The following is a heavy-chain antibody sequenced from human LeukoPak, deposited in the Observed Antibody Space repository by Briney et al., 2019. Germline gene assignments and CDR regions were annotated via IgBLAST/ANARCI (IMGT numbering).Heavy chain of an antibody. V-gene: IGHV3-33*01. CDR2: IWYDGSNK. CDR3: ARGDDYGDAHFDY. D-gene: IGHD4-17*01. Sequence: GGSLRLSCAASGFTFSSYGMHWVRQAPGKGLEWVAVIWYDGSNKYYADSVKGRFTISRDNSKNTLYLQMNSLRAEDTAVYYYARGDDYGDAHFDYWGQGTLVTVSS. CDR1: GFTFSSYG. J-gene: IGHJ4*02.